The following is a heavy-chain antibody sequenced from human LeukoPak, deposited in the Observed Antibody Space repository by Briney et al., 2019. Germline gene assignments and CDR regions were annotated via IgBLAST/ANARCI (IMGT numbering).Heavy chain of an antibody. CDR3: ARPLLRVAAAGTGYFQH. CDR1: GGSISSSSYY. J-gene: IGHJ1*01. D-gene: IGHD6-13*01. Sequence: SETLSLTCTVSGGSISSSSYYWGWIRQPPGKGLEWIGSIYYSGSTYYNPSLKSRVTISVDTSKNQFSLKLSSVTAADTAVYYCARPLLRVAAAGTGYFQHWGQGTLVTVSS. CDR2: IYYSGST. V-gene: IGHV4-39*01.